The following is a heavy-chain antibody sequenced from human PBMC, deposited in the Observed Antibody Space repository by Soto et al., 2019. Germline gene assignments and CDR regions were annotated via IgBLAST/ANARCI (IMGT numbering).Heavy chain of an antibody. J-gene: IGHJ4*02. Sequence: ASVKVSCKASGGTFSSYTISWVRQAPGQGLEWMGRIIPILGIANYAQKFQGRVTITADKSTSTAYMELRSLRSDDTAIYYCARDEVYGSSYPCDSWGQRTLVSVSS. V-gene: IGHV1-69*04. CDR1: GGTFSSYT. D-gene: IGHD6-6*01. CDR2: IIPILGIA. CDR3: ARDEVYGSSYPCDS.